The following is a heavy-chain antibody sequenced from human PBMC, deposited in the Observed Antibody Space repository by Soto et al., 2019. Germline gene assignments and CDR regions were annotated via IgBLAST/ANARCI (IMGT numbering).Heavy chain of an antibody. CDR2: IYHSGST. CDR3: ARQPDYNILTGYFYYFDY. Sequence: SETLSLTCAVSGGSISSSNWWSWVRQPPGKGLEWIGEIYHSGSTNYNPSLKSRVTISVDKSKNQFSLKLSSVTAADTAVYYCARQPDYNILTGYFYYFDYWGQGTLVTVSS. CDR1: GGSISSSNW. D-gene: IGHD3-9*01. J-gene: IGHJ4*02. V-gene: IGHV4-4*02.